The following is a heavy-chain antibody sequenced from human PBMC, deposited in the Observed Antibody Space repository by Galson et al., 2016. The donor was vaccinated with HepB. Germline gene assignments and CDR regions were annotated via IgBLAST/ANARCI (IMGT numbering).Heavy chain of an antibody. Sequence: SETLSLTCTFSGGSIHTNYWSWIRQPPGKGLEWIGSISYSGDTNYNPSLKSRLTISVDTSKNQIFLNLSSVTAADTAVYYCPRDGSGSCRDGSCYSAYYFYGLDVWGQGTAVTVSS. J-gene: IGHJ6*02. CDR3: PRDGSGSCRDGSCYSAYYFYGLDV. CDR1: GGSIHTNY. CDR2: ISYSGDT. V-gene: IGHV4-59*13. D-gene: IGHD2-15*01.